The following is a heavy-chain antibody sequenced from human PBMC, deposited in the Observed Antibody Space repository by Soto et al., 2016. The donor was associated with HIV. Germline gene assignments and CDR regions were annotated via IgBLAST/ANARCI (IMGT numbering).Heavy chain of an antibody. D-gene: IGHD6-13*01. CDR3: TTAAGAYYYYGMDV. J-gene: IGHJ6*02. Sequence: EVQLVESGGGLVKPGGSLRLSCAASGFTFSNAWMSWVRQAPGKGLEWVGRIKSKTDGGTTDYAAPVEGRFTISRDDSKNTLYLQMNSLKTEDTAVYYCTTAAGAYYYYGMDVWGQGTTVTVSS. CDR2: IKSKTDGGTT. V-gene: IGHV3-15*01. CDR1: GFTFSNAW.